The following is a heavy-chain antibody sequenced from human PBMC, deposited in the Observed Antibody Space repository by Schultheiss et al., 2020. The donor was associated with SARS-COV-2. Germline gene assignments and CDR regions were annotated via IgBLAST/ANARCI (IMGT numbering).Heavy chain of an antibody. CDR2: ISPDGSGR. Sequence: GESLKISCAVSGLTFKNYWINWVRQAPGKGLEWVANISPDGSGRYYVDSVEGRFTISRDNAKNSLFLQMDSLRVEDTALYYCTRASLGDSSDAWGPGTLVTVSS. J-gene: IGHJ5*02. CDR3: TRASLGDSSDA. V-gene: IGHV3-7*01. D-gene: IGHD3-16*01. CDR1: GLTFKNYW.